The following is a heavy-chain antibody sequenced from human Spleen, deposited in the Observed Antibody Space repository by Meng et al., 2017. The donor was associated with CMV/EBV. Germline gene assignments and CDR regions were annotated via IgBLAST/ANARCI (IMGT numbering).Heavy chain of an antibody. CDR1: GYTFTAYY. Sequence: ASVKVSCKASGYTFTAYYIHWVQQAPGQGLEWMGWIHPHRGDTNYAQQFQGRVTLTRDTSINTGYMELTRLTSDDTAVYYCARDNNWGPDYWGQGTLVTVSS. D-gene: IGHD7-27*01. CDR2: IHPHRGDT. CDR3: ARDNNWGPDY. J-gene: IGHJ4*02. V-gene: IGHV1-2*02.